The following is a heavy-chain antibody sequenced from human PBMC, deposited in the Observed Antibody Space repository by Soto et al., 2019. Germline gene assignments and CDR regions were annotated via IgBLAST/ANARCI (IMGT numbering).Heavy chain of an antibody. CDR2: VTVSGDTS. D-gene: IGHD2-15*01. Sequence: GGSLRLSCASSGFTFSDSALSWVRQAKGKGLEWVSSVTVSGDTSYYADSVEGRFTISRDNSKNTLYLQMNSLRAEDTAVYYCAKHGCSYPACYPYYYYVDVWGKGATVTVSS. V-gene: IGHV3-23*01. CDR3: AKHGCSYPACYPYYYYVDV. J-gene: IGHJ6*03. CDR1: GFTFSDSA.